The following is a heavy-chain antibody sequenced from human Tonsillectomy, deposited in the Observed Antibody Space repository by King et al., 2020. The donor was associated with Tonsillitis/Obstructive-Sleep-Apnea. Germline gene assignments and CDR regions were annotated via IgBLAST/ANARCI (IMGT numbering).Heavy chain of an antibody. D-gene: IGHD1-26*01. Sequence: VQLVESGGGVVQPGRSLRLSCAASGFTFSSYGMHWVRQAPGKGLEWVAVIGYDGSNEYFVESVKGRFTISRDNSKNTLYLQMNSLRAEDTAVYYCAREWSGGSWYFDYWGQGILVTVSS. CDR1: GFTFSSYG. CDR2: IGYDGSNE. CDR3: AREWSGGSWYFDY. J-gene: IGHJ4*02. V-gene: IGHV3-33*01.